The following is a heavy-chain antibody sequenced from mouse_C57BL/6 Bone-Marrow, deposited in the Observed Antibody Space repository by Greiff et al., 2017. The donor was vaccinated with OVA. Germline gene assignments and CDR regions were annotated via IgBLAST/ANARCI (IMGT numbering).Heavy chain of an antibody. V-gene: IGHV1-81*01. Sequence: VQLQQSGAELARPGASVKLSCKASGYTFTSYGISWVKQRTGQGLEWIGEIYPRSGNTYYNEKFKGKATLTADKSSSTAYMELRSLTSEDSAVYFCARLRAYYGSSYYDMDYWGKGTSVTVSS. J-gene: IGHJ4*01. CDR1: GYTFTSYG. D-gene: IGHD1-1*01. CDR3: ARLRAYYGSSYYDMDY. CDR2: IYPRSGNT.